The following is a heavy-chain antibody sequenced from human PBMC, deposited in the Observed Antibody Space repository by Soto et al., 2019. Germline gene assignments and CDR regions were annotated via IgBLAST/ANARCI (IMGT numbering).Heavy chain of an antibody. CDR1: GGTFSSYA. D-gene: IGHD6-13*01. V-gene: IGHV1-69*06. J-gene: IGHJ5*02. CDR2: IIPIFGTA. Sequence: SVKVSCKASGGTFSSYAISWVRQAPGQGLEWMGGIIPIFGTANYAQKFQGRVTITADKSTSTAYMELSSLRSEDTAVYYGARDSPLIAAAARGGVYNCSDPGGKEPLFTV. CDR3: ARDSPLIAAAARGGVYNCSDP.